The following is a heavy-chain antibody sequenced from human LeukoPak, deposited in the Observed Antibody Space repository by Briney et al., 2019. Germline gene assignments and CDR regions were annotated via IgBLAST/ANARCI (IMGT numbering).Heavy chain of an antibody. V-gene: IGHV1-2*02. CDR1: GYTITGYY. J-gene: IGHJ6*02. Sequence: ASVKVSCKAPGYTITGYYLHWVRQAPGQGPEWMGWIDPDSSATKYAQKFQGRVVMTRDTSTNTAYMELNSLTSGDTAVYYCARDRYQLVSGGDNKLGMDVWGQGTTVTVSS. D-gene: IGHD2-2*01. CDR2: IDPDSSAT. CDR3: ARDRYQLVSGGDNKLGMDV.